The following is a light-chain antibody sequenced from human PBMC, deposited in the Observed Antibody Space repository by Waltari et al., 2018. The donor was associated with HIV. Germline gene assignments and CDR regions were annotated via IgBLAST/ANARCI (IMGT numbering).Light chain of an antibody. V-gene: IGLV1-44*01. CDR3: AAWDDTLNGHGI. CDR2: SNN. Sequence: QSALTPPPSVSGTPGQRASISCSGTTSNIGTNVVHWYQHLPGKAPKLLNYSNNQRPLGVPDRFSGSMSGTSASLAIIGLHFDDEADDYCAAWDDTLNGHGIFGGGTKVTVL. CDR1: TSNIGTNV. J-gene: IGLJ2*01.